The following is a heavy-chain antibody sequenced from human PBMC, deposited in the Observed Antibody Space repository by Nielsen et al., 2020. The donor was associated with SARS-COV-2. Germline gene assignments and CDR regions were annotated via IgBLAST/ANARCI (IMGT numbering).Heavy chain of an antibody. CDR2: IDPTDSYT. CDR1: GYSFTTYW. Sequence: CKGSGYSFTTYWISWVRQMPGKGLEWVGRIDPTDSYTSFSPSFQGHVTISADKSISTAYLQWSSLKASDTAMYYCARLGAVAGTFDYWGQGTLVTVSS. D-gene: IGHD6-19*01. V-gene: IGHV5-10-1*01. CDR3: ARLGAVAGTFDY. J-gene: IGHJ4*02.